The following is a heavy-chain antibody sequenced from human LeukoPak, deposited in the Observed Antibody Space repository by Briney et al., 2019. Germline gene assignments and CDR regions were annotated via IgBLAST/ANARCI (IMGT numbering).Heavy chain of an antibody. J-gene: IGHJ6*02. D-gene: IGHD1-20*01. CDR1: GYTFTSYY. Sequence: GASVKVSCKASGYTFTSYYMHLVRQAPGQGLEWMGIINPSGGSTSYAQKFQGRVTMTRDTSTSTVYMELSSLRSEDTAVYYCARARITASWAYYYGMDVWGQGTTVTVSS. V-gene: IGHV1-46*01. CDR2: INPSGGST. CDR3: ARARITASWAYYYGMDV.